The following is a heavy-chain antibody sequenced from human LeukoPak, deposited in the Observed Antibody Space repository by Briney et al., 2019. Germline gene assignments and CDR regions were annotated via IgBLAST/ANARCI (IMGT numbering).Heavy chain of an antibody. V-gene: IGHV4-34*01. CDR2: INHSGST. J-gene: IGHJ4*02. CDR3: ARGPADYNKLKPGDRDGYNYKSKRTPFDY. CDR1: GGSFSGYY. D-gene: IGHD5-24*01. Sequence: SETLSLTCAVYGGSFSGYYWSWIRQPPGKGLEWIGEINHSGSTNYNPSLKSRFTISVDTSKNQFSLKLSSVTAADTAVYYCARGPADYNKLKPGDRDGYNYKSKRTPFDYWGQGTLVTVSS.